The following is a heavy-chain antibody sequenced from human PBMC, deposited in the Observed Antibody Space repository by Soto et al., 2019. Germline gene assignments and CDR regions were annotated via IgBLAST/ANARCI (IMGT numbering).Heavy chain of an antibody. CDR3: ATEHNYDGNLGGMYV. CDR1: CCPPNPLCYF. J-gene: IGHJ6*02. CDR2: IYYSGNT. D-gene: IGHD4-4*01. Sequence: SATLPLPSTFSCCPPNPLCYFLSRLLLQTGKGLEWIGYIYYSGNTYYNPSLKSRVTISVDTSKNQFSLKLSSVTAADTAVYYCATEHNYDGNLGGMYVWGQGTTVTVSS. V-gene: IGHV4-31*02.